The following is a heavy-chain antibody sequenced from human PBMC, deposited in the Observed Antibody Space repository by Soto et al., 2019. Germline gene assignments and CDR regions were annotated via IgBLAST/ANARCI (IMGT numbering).Heavy chain of an antibody. J-gene: IGHJ6*02. CDR1: GGTFSSYA. D-gene: IGHD6-25*01. V-gene: IGHV1-69*12. CDR3: ARDRGTATLRDDYGMDV. CDR2: IIPIFGTA. Sequence: QVQLVQSGAEVKKPGSSVKVSCKASGGTFSSYAISWVRQAPGQGLEWMGGIIPIFGTANYAQKFQGRVTITADESTSTADMELSSLRSEDTAVYYCARDRGTATLRDDYGMDVWGQGTTVTVSS.